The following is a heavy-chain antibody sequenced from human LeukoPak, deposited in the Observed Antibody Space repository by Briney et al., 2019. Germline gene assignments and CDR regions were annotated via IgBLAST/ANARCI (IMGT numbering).Heavy chain of an antibody. V-gene: IGHV3-30*18. CDR1: GFTFSSYG. Sequence: GGSLRLSCAASGFTFSSYGMHWVRQAPGKGLEWVAVISYDGSNKYYADSVKGRFTISRDNSKNTLYLQMNSLRAEDTAVYYCAKDADYYGSGFDSFDPWGQGTLVTVSS. CDR3: AKDADYYGSGFDSFDP. CDR2: ISYDGSNK. D-gene: IGHD3-10*01. J-gene: IGHJ5*02.